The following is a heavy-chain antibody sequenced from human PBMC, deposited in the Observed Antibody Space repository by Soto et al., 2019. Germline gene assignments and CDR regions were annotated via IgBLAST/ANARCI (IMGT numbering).Heavy chain of an antibody. J-gene: IGHJ6*02. Sequence: QVQLQESGPGLVKPSETLSLTCTVSGDSLTNYYCSWFRQPPGKGLEWIGYIMYSGYSAYNLSLKRRVTMSMDTSKTQFSLMLESVTATDTAVYYCARHGFGPLHGLVDVWGQGTTLIVSS. D-gene: IGHD3-10*01. V-gene: IGHV4-59*08. CDR1: GDSLTNYY. CDR2: IMYSGYS. CDR3: ARHGFGPLHGLVDV.